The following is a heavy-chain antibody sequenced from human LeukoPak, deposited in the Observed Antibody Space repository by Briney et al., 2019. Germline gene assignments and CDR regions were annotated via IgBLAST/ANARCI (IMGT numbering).Heavy chain of an antibody. Sequence: PSETLSLTCTVSGGSISSGGYYWSWIRQHPGKGPEWIGYIYYSGSTYHNPSLKSRVTISVDTSKNQFSLKLSSVTAADTAVYYCAIQREYYYDSSGYYYEVRAFDIWGQGTMVTVSS. J-gene: IGHJ3*02. V-gene: IGHV4-31*03. CDR2: IYYSGST. CDR1: GGSISSGGYY. D-gene: IGHD3-22*01. CDR3: AIQREYYYDSSGYYYEVRAFDI.